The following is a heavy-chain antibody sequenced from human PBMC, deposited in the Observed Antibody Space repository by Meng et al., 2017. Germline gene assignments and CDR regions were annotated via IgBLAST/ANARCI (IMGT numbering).Heavy chain of an antibody. CDR2: INPNSGGT. D-gene: IGHD3-10*01. CDR3: ARDLPEMVRIRYYYGMDV. V-gene: IGHV1-2*06. J-gene: IGHJ6*02. CDR1: GYTFTSYD. Sequence: ASVKVSCKASGYTFTSYDINWVRQATGQGLEWMGRINPNSGGTNYAQKFQGRVTMTRDTSISTAYMELSRLRSDDTAVYYCARDLPEMVRIRYYYGMDVWGQGTTVTVSS.